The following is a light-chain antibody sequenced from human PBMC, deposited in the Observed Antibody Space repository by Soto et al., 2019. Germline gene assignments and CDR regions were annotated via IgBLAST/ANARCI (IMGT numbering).Light chain of an antibody. Sequence: DIQMTQSPSSLSASVGDRVTITCLASQSISSYLNWYQQKPGKAPKLLIYAASSLQSGVPSRFSGSGSGTDFTLTISSLQPDDFATYYCQQYNSYSITFGQGTRLEIK. CDR3: QQYNSYSIT. V-gene: IGKV1-39*01. CDR2: AAS. CDR1: QSISSY. J-gene: IGKJ5*01.